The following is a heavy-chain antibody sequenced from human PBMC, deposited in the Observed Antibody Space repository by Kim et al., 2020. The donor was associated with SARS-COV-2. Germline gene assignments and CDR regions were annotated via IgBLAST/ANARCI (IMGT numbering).Heavy chain of an antibody. D-gene: IGHD6-13*01. V-gene: IGHV7-4-1*02. Sequence: ASVNVSCKASGYTFTSYAMNWVRQAPGQGLEWMGWINTNTGNPTYAQGFTGRCVFSLDTSVSTAYLQISSLKAEDTAVYYCARARRSPPTQYSSSWYPYWGQEPLVTVPS. J-gene: IGHJ4*02. CDR3: ARARRSPPTQYSSSWYPY. CDR2: INTNTGNP. CDR1: GYTFTSYA.